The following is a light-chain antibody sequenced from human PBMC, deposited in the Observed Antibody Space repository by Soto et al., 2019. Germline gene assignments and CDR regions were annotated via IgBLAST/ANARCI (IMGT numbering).Light chain of an antibody. CDR2: DTS. CDR3: QQYNNWPPIT. Sequence: EIVMTQSPATLSVSLGERAALSCRASQSVSIKFAWYQQKPGQAPRLLIYDTSTRATGIPARFSGSGSGTEFTLTISSLQSEDFAVYYCQQYNNWPPITFGQGTRLEIK. V-gene: IGKV3-15*01. J-gene: IGKJ5*01. CDR1: QSVSIK.